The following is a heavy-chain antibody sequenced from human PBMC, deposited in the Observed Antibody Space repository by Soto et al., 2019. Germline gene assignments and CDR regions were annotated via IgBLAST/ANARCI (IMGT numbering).Heavy chain of an antibody. CDR3: ARGGGDGYNDY. D-gene: IGHD3-16*01. J-gene: IGHJ4*02. CDR2: IIPIFGTA. CDR1: GGTFSSYA. V-gene: IGHV1-69*12. Sequence: QVQLVQSGAEVKKPGSSVKVSCKASGGTFSSYAISWVRQAPGQGLEWMGGIIPIFGTANYAQKCQGRVAITADESPSTAYIERSSLRSEDTAVYYCARGGGDGYNDYWGQGTLVTVSS.